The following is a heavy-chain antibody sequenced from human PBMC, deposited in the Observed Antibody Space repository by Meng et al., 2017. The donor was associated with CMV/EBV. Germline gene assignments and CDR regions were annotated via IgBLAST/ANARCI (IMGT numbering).Heavy chain of an antibody. J-gene: IGHJ4*02. CDR2: IYYSGST. CDR1: GGSISSYY. D-gene: IGHD1-26*01. Sequence: SETLSLTCTVSGGSISSYYWSWIRQPPGKGLEWIGYIYYSGSTNYNPSLKSRVTISVDTSKNQFSLKLSSVTAADPAVYYCARALSGELLDYWGQGTLVTV. V-gene: IGHV4-59*01. CDR3: ARALSGELLDY.